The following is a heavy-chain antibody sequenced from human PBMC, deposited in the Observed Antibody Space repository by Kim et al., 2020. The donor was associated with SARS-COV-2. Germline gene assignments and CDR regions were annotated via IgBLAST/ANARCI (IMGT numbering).Heavy chain of an antibody. J-gene: IGHJ6*02. V-gene: IGHV4-59*01. CDR2: IYYSGST. Sequence: SETLSLTCTVSGGSISSYYWSWIRQPPGKGLEWIGYIYYSGSTNYNPSLKSRVTISVDTSKNQFSLKLSSVTAADTAVYYCARVNLSPYYYYYGMDVWGQGTTVTVSS. CDR3: ARVNLSPYYYYYGMDV. CDR1: GGSISSYY.